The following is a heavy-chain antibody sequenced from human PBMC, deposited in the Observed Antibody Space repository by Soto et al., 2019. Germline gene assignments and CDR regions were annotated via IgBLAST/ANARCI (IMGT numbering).Heavy chain of an antibody. V-gene: IGHV3-11*01. CDR3: ARGGRVTMVRGVRIGMDV. J-gene: IGHJ6*02. CDR2: ISSSGSTI. D-gene: IGHD3-10*01. Sequence: QVQLVESGGGLVKPGGSLRLSCAASGFTFSDYYMSWLRQAPGKGLAWVSYISSSGSTIYYADSVKGRFTISRDHAKNSLYLQMNSLRAEDTAVYYCARGGRVTMVRGVRIGMDVWGQGPTVTVSS. CDR1: GFTFSDYY.